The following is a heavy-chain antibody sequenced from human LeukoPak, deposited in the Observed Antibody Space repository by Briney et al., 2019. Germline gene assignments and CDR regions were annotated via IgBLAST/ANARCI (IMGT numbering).Heavy chain of an antibody. CDR3: ARDGGYGDYS. D-gene: IGHD4-17*01. CDR2: ISGTGGTT. V-gene: IGHV3-23*01. J-gene: IGHJ5*02. Sequence: PGGSLRLSCAASGFTFSNYGMNWVRQAPGKGLEWVSRISGTGGTTFYADSVKGRFTISRDNSKNTLYLQMNSLRAEDTAVYYCARDGGYGDYSWGQGTLVTVSS. CDR1: GFTFSNYG.